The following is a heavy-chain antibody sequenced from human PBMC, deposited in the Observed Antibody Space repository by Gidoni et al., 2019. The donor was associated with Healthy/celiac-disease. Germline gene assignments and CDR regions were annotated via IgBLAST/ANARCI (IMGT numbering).Heavy chain of an antibody. CDR2: IYHSGST. CDR3: ARAVRAAAGTIDY. D-gene: IGHD6-13*01. J-gene: IGHJ4*02. CDR1: GYSISSGYY. V-gene: IGHV4-38-2*01. Sequence: QVQLQESGPGLVKPSETLSLTCAVSGYSISSGYYWGWIRQPPGKGLEWIGSIYHSGSTYYNPSLKSRVTISVDTSKNQFSLKLSSVTAADTAVYYCARAVRAAAGTIDYWGQGTLVTVSS.